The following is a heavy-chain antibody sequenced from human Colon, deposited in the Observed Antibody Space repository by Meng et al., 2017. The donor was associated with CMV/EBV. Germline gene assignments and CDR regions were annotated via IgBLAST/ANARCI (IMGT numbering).Heavy chain of an antibody. Sequence: LRLSCTVSGGSISSGGYYWSWIRQHPGKGLEWIGYIYYSGSTYYNPSLTSRVTISVDTSKNQFSLKLSSVTAADTAVYYCARTNTYYDFWSGYLGVDWFDPWGQGTLVTVSS. CDR1: GGSISSGGYY. CDR3: ARTNTYYDFWSGYLGVDWFDP. V-gene: IGHV4-31*03. J-gene: IGHJ5*02. D-gene: IGHD3-3*01. CDR2: IYYSGST.